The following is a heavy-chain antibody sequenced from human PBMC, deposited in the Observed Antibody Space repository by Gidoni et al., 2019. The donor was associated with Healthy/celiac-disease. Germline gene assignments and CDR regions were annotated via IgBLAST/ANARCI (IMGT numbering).Heavy chain of an antibody. CDR2: IYYSGST. CDR3: ARTAADFWSGYSPFDP. J-gene: IGHJ5*02. Sequence: QVQLQESGPGLVKPSQTLSLTCTVSGGSISSGGYYWSWIRQHPGKGLEWIGYIYYSGSTYYNPSLKSRVTISVDTSKNQFSLKLSSVTAADTAVYYCARTAADFWSGYSPFDPWGQGTLVTVSS. CDR1: GGSISSGGYY. D-gene: IGHD3-3*01. V-gene: IGHV4-31*03.